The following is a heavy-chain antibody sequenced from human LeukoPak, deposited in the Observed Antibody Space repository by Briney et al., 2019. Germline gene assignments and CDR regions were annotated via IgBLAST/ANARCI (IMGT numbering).Heavy chain of an antibody. D-gene: IGHD3-9*01. V-gene: IGHV4-59*01. CDR2: IYYSGST. CDR3: ARANYDILTGYWFDP. CDR1: GGSISSYY. J-gene: IGHJ5*02. Sequence: SETLSLTCAVSGGSISSYYWSWIRQPPGKGLEWIGYIYYSGSTNYNPSLKSRVTISVDTSKNQFSLKLSSVTAADTAVYYCARANYDILTGYWFDPWGQGTLVTVSS.